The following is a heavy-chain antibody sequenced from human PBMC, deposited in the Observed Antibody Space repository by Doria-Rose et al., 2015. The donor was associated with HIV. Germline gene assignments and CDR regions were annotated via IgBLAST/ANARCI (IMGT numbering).Heavy chain of an antibody. Sequence: QVQLQESGPGLVTPSETLSLECSVSGGSITTSSYYWGWIRQPPGKGLEWIGIISYTGSTYFNPSLESRVSISGDTPKNQISLNRAPVTAADTAVYYCARDLTVTTLRAAFDVWGPGTMVTVSS. V-gene: IGHV4-39*07. J-gene: IGHJ3*01. CDR3: ARDLTVTTLRAAFDV. CDR1: GGSITTSSYY. D-gene: IGHD4-17*01. CDR2: ISYTGST.